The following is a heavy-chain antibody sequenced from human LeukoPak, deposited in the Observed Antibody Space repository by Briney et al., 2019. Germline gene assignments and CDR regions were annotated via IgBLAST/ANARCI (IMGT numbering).Heavy chain of an antibody. CDR1: GGSFSGYY. V-gene: IGHV4-34*01. CDR3: ARGKVVRDFWSGYYYYYYMDV. CDR2: INHSGST. D-gene: IGHD3-3*01. Sequence: PSETLSLTCAVYGGSFSGYYWSWIRQPPGKGLEWIGEINHSGSTNYNPSLKSRVTISVDTSKNQFSLKLSSVTAADTAVYYCARGKVVRDFWSGYYYYYYMDVWGKGTTVTVSS. J-gene: IGHJ6*03.